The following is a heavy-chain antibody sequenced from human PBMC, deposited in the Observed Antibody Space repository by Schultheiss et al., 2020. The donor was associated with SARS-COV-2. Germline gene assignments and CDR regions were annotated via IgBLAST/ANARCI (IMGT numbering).Heavy chain of an antibody. CDR3: ARWGGVLMVYAILGVHYGMDV. CDR2: INPNSGGT. Sequence: ASVKVSCKASGYTFTGYYMHWVRQAPGQGLEWMGWINPNSGGTNYAQKFQGRVTMTRDTSISTAYMELSRLRSDDTAVYYCARWGGVLMVYAILGVHYGMDVWGQGTTVTVSS. J-gene: IGHJ6*02. D-gene: IGHD2-8*01. CDR1: GYTFTGYY. V-gene: IGHV1-2*02.